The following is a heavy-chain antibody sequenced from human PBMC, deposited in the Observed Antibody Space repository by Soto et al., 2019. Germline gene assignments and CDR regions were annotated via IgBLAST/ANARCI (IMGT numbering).Heavy chain of an antibody. CDR1: GFTFDDYA. CDR3: AKDGDSDLERTILGAVDV. CDR2: ISWNGDET. J-gene: IGHJ6*02. Sequence: EVQLLESGGGLVQPGRSLRLSCVASGFTFDDYAMHWVRQAPGKGLEWVSGISWNGDETDYADSIRGRFTISRDNTKNSLFLQMNSLRADDSALYYCAKDGDSDLERTILGAVDVWGQGTTVTVSS. D-gene: IGHD4-17*01. V-gene: IGHV3-9*01.